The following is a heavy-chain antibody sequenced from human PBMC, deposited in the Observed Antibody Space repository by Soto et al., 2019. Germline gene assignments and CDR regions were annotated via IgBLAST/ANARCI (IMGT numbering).Heavy chain of an antibody. CDR1: GGSICSYY. V-gene: IGHV4-59*01. CDR3: ARDRYRVVIPSLNRLKPENWFDP. Sequence: PSETLSLTCTVSGGSICSYYWSWIRQPPGKGLEWIGYIYYSGSTNYNPSLKSRVTISVDTSKNQFSLKLSSVTAADTAVYYCARDRYRVVIPSLNRLKPENWFDPWGQGTLVTVSS. J-gene: IGHJ5*02. CDR2: IYYSGST. D-gene: IGHD2-21*01.